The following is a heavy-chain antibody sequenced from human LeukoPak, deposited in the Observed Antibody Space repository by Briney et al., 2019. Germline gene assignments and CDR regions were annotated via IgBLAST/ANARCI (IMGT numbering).Heavy chain of an antibody. CDR1: GYSFTGYY. D-gene: IGHD1-26*01. CDR3: ARVIYRYSIVGLDY. J-gene: IGHJ4*02. CDR2: INPNSGGT. V-gene: IGHV1-2*06. Sequence: ASLKVSCKASGYSFTGYYMHWVRQAPGQGLEWMGRINPNSGGTNYAQKFQGRVTMTRDTSISTAYMELSRLRSDDTAVYYCARVIYRYSIVGLDYWGQGTLVTVPS.